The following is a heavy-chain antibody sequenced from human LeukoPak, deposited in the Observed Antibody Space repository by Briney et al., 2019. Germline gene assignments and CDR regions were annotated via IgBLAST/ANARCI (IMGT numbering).Heavy chain of an antibody. CDR3: ARSGSGNLYYYMDV. V-gene: IGHV1-18*01. Sequence: GASVKVSCNASGYTFINYGLNWVRQAPGQGLEWMGWISGYNGNTNYAQKVQGRVTMTTDTSTSTAYMELRSLRSDDTAVYYCARSGSGNLYYYMDVWGKGTTVTVSS. CDR2: ISGYNGNT. J-gene: IGHJ6*03. D-gene: IGHD1-26*01. CDR1: GYTFINYG.